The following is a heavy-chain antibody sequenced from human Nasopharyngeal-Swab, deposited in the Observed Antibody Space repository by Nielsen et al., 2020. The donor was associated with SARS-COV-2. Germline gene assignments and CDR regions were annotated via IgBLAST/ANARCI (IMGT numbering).Heavy chain of an antibody. CDR2: IYTSGST. CDR1: GGSISSSSYY. Sequence: LRLSCTVSGGSISSSSYYWSWIRQPAGKGLEWIGRIYTSGSTNYNPSLKSRVTMSVDTSKNQFSLKLSSVTAADPAVYYCARETCSSTSCYRGVHNWFDPWGQGTLVTVSS. J-gene: IGHJ5*02. D-gene: IGHD2-2*02. CDR3: ARETCSSTSCYRGVHNWFDP. V-gene: IGHV4-61*02.